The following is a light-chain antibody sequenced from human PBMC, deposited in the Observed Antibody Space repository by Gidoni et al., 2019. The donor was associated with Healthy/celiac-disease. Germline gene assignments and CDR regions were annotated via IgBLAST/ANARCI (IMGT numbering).Light chain of an antibody. CDR3: RQDLQTPR. Sequence: DIVMTPSPLSLPVTPGEPASISCRSSQSLLHSNGYNYLDWYLQKPGQSPQLLIYLGSNRASGVPDRFSGSGSGTDFTLKISRVEAEDVGVYYCRQDLQTPRFGPGTKVDIK. CDR2: LGS. J-gene: IGKJ3*01. CDR1: QSLLHSNGYNY. V-gene: IGKV2-28*01.